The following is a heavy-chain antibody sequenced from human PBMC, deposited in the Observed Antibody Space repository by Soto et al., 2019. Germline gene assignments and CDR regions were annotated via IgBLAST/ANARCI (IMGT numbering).Heavy chain of an antibody. V-gene: IGHV4-31*03. CDR3: ARELVVVVAATRYYYMDV. J-gene: IGHJ6*03. D-gene: IGHD2-15*01. CDR1: GGSISSGGYY. CDR2: IYYSGST. Sequence: LSLTCTVSGGSISSGGYYWSWIRQHPGKGLEWIGYIYYSGSTYYNPSLKSRVTISVDTSKNQFSLKLSSVTAADTAVYYCARELVVVVAATRYYYMDVWGKGTTVTVSS.